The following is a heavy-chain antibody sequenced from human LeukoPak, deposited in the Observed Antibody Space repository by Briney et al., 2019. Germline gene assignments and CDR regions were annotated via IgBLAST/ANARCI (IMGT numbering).Heavy chain of an antibody. CDR3: ARVFRGANYDFWSGYYKRAFDI. V-gene: IGHV3-30-3*01. J-gene: IGHJ3*02. CDR2: ISYDGSNK. CDR1: GFTFSSYA. D-gene: IGHD3-3*01. Sequence: PGGSLRLSCAASGFTFSSYAMHWVRQAPGKGLEWVAVISYDGSNKYYADSVKGRFTISRDNAKNSLYLQMNSLRAEDTALCHCARVFRGANYDFWSGYYKRAFDIWGQGTMVTVSS.